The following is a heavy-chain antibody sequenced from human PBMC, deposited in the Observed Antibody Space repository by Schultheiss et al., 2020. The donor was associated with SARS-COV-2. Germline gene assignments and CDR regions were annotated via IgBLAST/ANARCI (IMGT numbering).Heavy chain of an antibody. D-gene: IGHD4-17*01. CDR2: ISGSGGST. CDR3: AARNDYAVSVDY. V-gene: IGHV3-23*01. J-gene: IGHJ4*02. Sequence: GGSLRLSCAASGFTFSSYAMSWVRQAPGKGLEWVSAISGSGGSTYYADSVKGRFTISRDNSKNTLYLQMNSLRAEDTAVYYCAARNDYAVSVDYWGQGSLVTVSS. CDR1: GFTFSSYA.